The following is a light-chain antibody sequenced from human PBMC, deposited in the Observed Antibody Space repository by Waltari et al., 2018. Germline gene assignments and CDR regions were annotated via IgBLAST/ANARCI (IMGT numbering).Light chain of an antibody. CDR1: QGISSY. V-gene: IGKV1-39*01. CDR3: QQNYSTPRT. Sequence: IHMTQSPSSLSASLGDIVTIACRASQGISSYLNWYQQKPGKAPQLLIHAASTLQRGVPSRFSGSGSGTDFTLTISSLQPEDVATYYCQQNYSTPRTFGQGTKVEIK. CDR2: AAS. J-gene: IGKJ1*01.